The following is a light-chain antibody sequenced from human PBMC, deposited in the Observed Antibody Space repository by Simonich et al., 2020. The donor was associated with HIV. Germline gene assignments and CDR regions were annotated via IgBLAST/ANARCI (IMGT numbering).Light chain of an antibody. CDR2: WAS. J-gene: IGKJ1*01. Sequence: DIVMTQSPDSLAVSLGERATVNCRSSRSVLYRSNNKNYLAWYQQKPGQPPKLRIYWASTRESGVPDRFSASGSGTDFTLTISSLQAEDVAIYYCQHYSNAPRTFGQGTKVEIK. V-gene: IGKV4-1*01. CDR1: RSVLYRSNNKNY. CDR3: QHYSNAPRT.